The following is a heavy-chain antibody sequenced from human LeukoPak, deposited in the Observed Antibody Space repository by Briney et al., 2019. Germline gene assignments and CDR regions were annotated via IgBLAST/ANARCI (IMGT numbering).Heavy chain of an antibody. CDR1: GGSFSGYY. J-gene: IGHJ6*02. CDR2: INHSGST. V-gene: IGHV4-34*01. D-gene: IGHD6-6*01. CDR3: SIRSYYYYGMDV. Sequence: PLETLSLTCAVYGGSFSGYYWSWIRQPPGKGLEWIGEINHSGSTNYNPSLKSRVTISVDTSKNQFSLKLSSVTAADTAVYYCSIRSYYYYGMDVWGQGTTVTVSS.